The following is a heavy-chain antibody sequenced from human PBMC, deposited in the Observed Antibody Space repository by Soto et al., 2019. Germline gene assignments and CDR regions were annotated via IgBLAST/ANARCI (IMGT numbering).Heavy chain of an antibody. CDR3: ARGTLYYDILTGFRDYFDY. CDR1: GGSFSGYY. V-gene: IGHV4-34*01. Sequence: SETLSLTCAVYGGSFSGYYWSWIRQPPGKGLEWIGEINHSGSTNYNPSLKSRVTISVDTSKNQFSLKLSSVTAADTAVYCCARGTLYYDILTGFRDYFDYWGQGTLVTVSS. D-gene: IGHD3-9*01. CDR2: INHSGST. J-gene: IGHJ4*02.